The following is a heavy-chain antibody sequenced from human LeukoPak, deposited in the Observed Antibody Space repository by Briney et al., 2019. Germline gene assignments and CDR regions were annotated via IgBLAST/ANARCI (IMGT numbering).Heavy chain of an antibody. V-gene: IGHV3-48*02. CDR1: GFIFSNFR. Sequence: GGSLRLSCVASGFIFSNFRMDWVRQAPGNGLEWISYITKTSTSMYYADSVKGRFTVSRHNGKNSLFLQLNSLRDADTAVYYCARGYDSGYYPPHLDYWGQGTLVTVSS. CDR2: ITKTSTSM. J-gene: IGHJ4*02. CDR3: ARGYDSGYYPPHLDY. D-gene: IGHD3-22*01.